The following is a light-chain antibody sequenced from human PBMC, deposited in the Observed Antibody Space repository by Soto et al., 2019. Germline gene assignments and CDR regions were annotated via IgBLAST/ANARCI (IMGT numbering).Light chain of an antibody. CDR3: SSYAGVKNFVV. CDR2: EVS. J-gene: IGLJ2*01. CDR1: NSDIGTYIY. V-gene: IGLV2-8*01. Sequence: QSVLTQPPSASGSPGQSVTISCTGTNSDIGTYIYVSWYQKHPGKGPRLIIYEVSKRPSGVPARFSGSKSGNTASLTVSGLQTEDEADYYCSSYAGVKNFVVFGGGTKVTVL.